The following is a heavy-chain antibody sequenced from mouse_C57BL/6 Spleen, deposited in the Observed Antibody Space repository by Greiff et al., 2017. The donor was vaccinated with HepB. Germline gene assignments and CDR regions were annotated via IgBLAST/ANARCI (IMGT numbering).Heavy chain of an antibody. CDR1: GYTFTDYN. CDR3: ARRGGYDYDETWFAY. V-gene: IGHV1-18*01. D-gene: IGHD2-4*01. J-gene: IGHJ3*01. CDR2: INPNNGGT. Sequence: EVQLQQSGPELVKPGASVKIPCKASGYTFTDYNMDWVKQSHGKSLEWIGDINPNNGGTIYNQKFKGKATLTVDKSSSTAYMELRSLTSEDTAVYYCARRGGYDYDETWFAYWGQGTLVTVAA.